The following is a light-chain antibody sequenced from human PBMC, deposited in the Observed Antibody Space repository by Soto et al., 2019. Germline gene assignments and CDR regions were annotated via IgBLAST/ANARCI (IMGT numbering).Light chain of an antibody. CDR1: QSVGSN. J-gene: IGKJ2*01. Sequence: EIVLTQSPATLSMSPGERATLSCRTSQSVGSNLAWYQQKPGQAPRLLMYGAFIRAPGFPVRFRGTGLGSEFSLTISSLQSEDGARCSCQQYDKWPYTVGQGTKVDIK. CDR2: GAF. V-gene: IGKV3-15*01. CDR3: QQYDKWPYT.